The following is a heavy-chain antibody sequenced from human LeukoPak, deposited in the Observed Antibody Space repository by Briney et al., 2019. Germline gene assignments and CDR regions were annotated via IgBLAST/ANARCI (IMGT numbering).Heavy chain of an antibody. CDR3: AREGDYCTSTSCSISYFDF. CDR2: INHNGST. Sequence: SETLSLTCAVYGGSFSGYFWTWIRQSPGKGLEWIGEINHNGSTNYNPSLKSRVTMSVDMSRNQFSLKLNSVTAADTAVYYCAREGDYCTSTSCSISYFDFWGQGTLVTVSS. D-gene: IGHD2-2*01. J-gene: IGHJ4*02. V-gene: IGHV4-34*01. CDR1: GGSFSGYF.